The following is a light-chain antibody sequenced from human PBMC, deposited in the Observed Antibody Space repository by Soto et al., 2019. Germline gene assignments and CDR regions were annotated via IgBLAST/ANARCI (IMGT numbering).Light chain of an antibody. CDR3: QQYGTSPRT. Sequence: ELASTQAPATLSLSPGERDTLCCRASQSVATSYLAWYQQKPGQAPRLLIYGASSRATGIPDRFSGSGSGTDFTLTTSRLEPEDFAVYDCQQYGTSPRTFGQGTKVDIK. V-gene: IGKV3-20*01. J-gene: IGKJ1*01. CDR1: QSVATSY. CDR2: GAS.